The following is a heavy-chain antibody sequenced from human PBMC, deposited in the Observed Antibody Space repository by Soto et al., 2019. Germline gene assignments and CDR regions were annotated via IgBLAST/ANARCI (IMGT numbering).Heavy chain of an antibody. CDR1: GGSITPYY. CDR2: IYFAGTT. V-gene: IGHV4-59*08. Sequence: QVQLQESGPGLVRPSETLSLTCTVSGGSITPYYWSWIRQPPGKGLEWIGYIYFAGTTTYHPSLQSRVAISVDTSENQFSLTLTSVTAADTAVYYCARLGGYFQALDSWGKGTLVTVSS. J-gene: IGHJ4*02. CDR3: ARLGGYFQALDS. D-gene: IGHD3-22*01.